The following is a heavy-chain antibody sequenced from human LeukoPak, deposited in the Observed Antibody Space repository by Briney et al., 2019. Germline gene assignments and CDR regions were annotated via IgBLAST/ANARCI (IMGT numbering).Heavy chain of an antibody. V-gene: IGHV3-11*01. CDR1: GFTFSAYY. Sequence: GGSLRLSCAASGFTFSAYYMTWIRQAPGKGLDWVSYITSSGSTIYYADSVKGRFTISRDNAKNSLYLQMNSLRAEDTAVYYCARDRFGELFRKYYYYGMDVWGQGTTVTVSS. D-gene: IGHD3-10*01. CDR3: ARDRFGELFRKYYYYGMDV. J-gene: IGHJ6*02. CDR2: ITSSGSTI.